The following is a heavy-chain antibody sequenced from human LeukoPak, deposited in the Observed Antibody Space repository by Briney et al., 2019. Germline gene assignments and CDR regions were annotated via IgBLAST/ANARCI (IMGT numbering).Heavy chain of an antibody. V-gene: IGHV4-59*01. D-gene: IGHD1-1*01. J-gene: IGHJ3*02. Sequence: SETLSLTCTVFGGSISSDYWSWIRQPPGKGLEWIGYIYYSGSTNYNPSLKSRVTISVDTSKTQFSLKLSSVTAADTAVYYCASGYYAFDIWGQGTMVTVSS. CDR2: IYYSGST. CDR1: GGSISSDY. CDR3: ASGYYAFDI.